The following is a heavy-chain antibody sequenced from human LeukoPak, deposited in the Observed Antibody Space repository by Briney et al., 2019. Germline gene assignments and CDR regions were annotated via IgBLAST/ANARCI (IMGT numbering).Heavy chain of an antibody. Sequence: GASVKVSCKASGYTFTSYYMHWVRQAPGQGLEWMGIINSSGGSTSYAQKFQGRVTMTRDTSTSTVYMELSSLRSEDTAVYYCARGPRVVPAATARLFDYWGQGTLVTVSS. D-gene: IGHD2-2*01. CDR2: INSSGGST. V-gene: IGHV1-46*01. CDR3: ARGPRVVPAATARLFDY. CDR1: GYTFTSYY. J-gene: IGHJ4*02.